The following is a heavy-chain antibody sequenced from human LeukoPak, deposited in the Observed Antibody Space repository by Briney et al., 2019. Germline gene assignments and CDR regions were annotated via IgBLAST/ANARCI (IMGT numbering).Heavy chain of an antibody. V-gene: IGHV1-18*01. CDR3: ARSGGTYYYGSGSYYKGFDY. Sequence: ASVKVSCKASGYTFTSYGISWVRQAPGRGLEWMGWISAYNGNTNYAQKLQGRVTMTTDTSTSTAYMELRSLRSDDTAVYYCARSGGTYYYGSGSYYKGFDYWGQGTLVTVSS. CDR2: ISAYNGNT. CDR1: GYTFTSYG. J-gene: IGHJ4*02. D-gene: IGHD3-10*01.